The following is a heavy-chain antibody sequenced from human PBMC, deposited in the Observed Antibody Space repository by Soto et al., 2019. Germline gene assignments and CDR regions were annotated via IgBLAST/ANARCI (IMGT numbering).Heavy chain of an antibody. Sequence: SETLSLTCTVSGGSISSSSYYWGWIRQPPGKGLEWIGSIYYSGSTYYNPSLKSRVTIYVDTSKNQFSLKLSSVTAADTAVYYCARLVGEVTNFDYWGQGTLVTVSS. J-gene: IGHJ4*02. CDR1: GGSISSSSYY. V-gene: IGHV4-39*01. CDR3: ARLVGEVTNFDY. CDR2: IYYSGST. D-gene: IGHD4-17*01.